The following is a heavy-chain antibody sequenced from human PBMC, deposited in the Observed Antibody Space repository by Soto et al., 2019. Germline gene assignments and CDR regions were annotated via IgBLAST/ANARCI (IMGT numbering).Heavy chain of an antibody. CDR2: INKSGGGT. J-gene: IGHJ4*02. D-gene: IGHD1-1*01. V-gene: IGHV3-23*01. Sequence: EVQLLESGGGLVQPGGSLRLSCAASGFAFSSFAMSWVRQAPGKGLEWVSTINKSGGGTYYADSVKGRFTISRDNSKSMLFLQIDGLRADDTAVYYCAKDPPTTGTTFDYWGRGTLVTVSS. CDR1: GFAFSSFA. CDR3: AKDPPTTGTTFDY.